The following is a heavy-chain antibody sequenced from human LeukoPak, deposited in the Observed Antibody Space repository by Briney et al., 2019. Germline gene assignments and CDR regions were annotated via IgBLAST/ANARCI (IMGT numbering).Heavy chain of an antibody. D-gene: IGHD2-21*01. CDR2: ISADNGNT. CDR1: GYTFTSNG. J-gene: IGHJ4*02. CDR3: ASLFAGGGDFYFDS. V-gene: IGHV1-18*01. Sequence: APVKISCTALGYTFTSNGISWVRHAPGHGLLWIWWISADNGNTNYAQKLRRRVPMPADASTSTAYMELRSLRSDDTAVYYCASLFAGGGDFYFDSWCQGTLVTVSS.